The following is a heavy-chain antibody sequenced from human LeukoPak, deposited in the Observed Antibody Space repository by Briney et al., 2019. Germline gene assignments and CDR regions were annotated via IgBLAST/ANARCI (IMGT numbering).Heavy chain of an antibody. J-gene: IGHJ4*02. V-gene: IGHV3-23*01. D-gene: IGHD3-9*01. CDR1: GFIFSTYA. CDR3: VRGKDWAFDY. Sequence: PGGSLRLSCAASGFIFSTYAMSWVRQAPGKGLEWVSSISISGGSTYYADSVKGRFTISRDKAKNSLYLQMNSLRAEDTAVYYCVRGKDWAFDYWGQGTLIAVSS. CDR2: ISISGGST.